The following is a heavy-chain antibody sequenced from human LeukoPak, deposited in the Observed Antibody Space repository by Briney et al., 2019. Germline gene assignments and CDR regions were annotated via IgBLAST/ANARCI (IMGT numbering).Heavy chain of an antibody. Sequence: GGSLRPSCAASGFTFSSYAMHWVRQAPGKGLEWVAVISYDGSNKYYADSVKGRFTISRDNSKNTLYLQMNSLRAEDTAVYYCARDGHRGAPIGYWGQGTLVTVSS. J-gene: IGHJ4*02. CDR1: GFTFSSYA. CDR3: ARDGHRGAPIGY. V-gene: IGHV3-30*04. CDR2: ISYDGSNK. D-gene: IGHD3-16*01.